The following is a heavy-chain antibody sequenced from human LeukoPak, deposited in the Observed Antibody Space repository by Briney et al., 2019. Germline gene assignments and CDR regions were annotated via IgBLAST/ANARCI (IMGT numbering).Heavy chain of an antibody. CDR1: GYTFTSYG. V-gene: IGHV1-46*01. Sequence: ASVKVACKASGYTFTSYGISWLRQAPGQGLEWMGIINPSGGSTSYAQKFQGRVTTTRDTSTRTVYMEMSSLRSEDTAVYYCARDYGTPPVFYYYMDVWGKGTTVTVSS. CDR2: INPSGGST. J-gene: IGHJ6*03. CDR3: ARDYGTPPVFYYYMDV. D-gene: IGHD3-10*01.